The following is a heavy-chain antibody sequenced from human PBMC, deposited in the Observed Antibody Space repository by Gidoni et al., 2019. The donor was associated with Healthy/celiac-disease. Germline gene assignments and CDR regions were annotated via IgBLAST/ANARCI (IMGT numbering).Heavy chain of an antibody. CDR1: GGSVSSGSYY. Sequence: QVQLQESGPGLVKPSETLSLTCTVSGGSVSSGSYYWSWIRPPPGKGLEWIGYIYYSGSTNYNPSLKSRVTISVDTSKNQFSLKLSSVTAADTAVYYCARVGFGVGAANFDYWGQGTLVTVSS. J-gene: IGHJ4*02. CDR3: ARVGFGVGAANFDY. CDR2: IYYSGST. D-gene: IGHD1-26*01. V-gene: IGHV4-61*01.